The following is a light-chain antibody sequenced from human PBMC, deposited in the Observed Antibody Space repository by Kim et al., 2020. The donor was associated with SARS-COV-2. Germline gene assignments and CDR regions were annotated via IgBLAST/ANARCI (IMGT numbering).Light chain of an antibody. CDR2: GAS. CDR3: QQYGSSPFMYS. CDR1: QSVSSSY. Sequence: EIVLTQSPGTLSLSPGERATLSCRASQSVSSSYLAWYQQKPDQAPRLLIYGASSRATGIPDRFSGSGSGTDFTLTISRLEPEDFAVYYCQQYGSSPFMYSFGQGTKLEI. V-gene: IGKV3-20*01. J-gene: IGKJ2*03.